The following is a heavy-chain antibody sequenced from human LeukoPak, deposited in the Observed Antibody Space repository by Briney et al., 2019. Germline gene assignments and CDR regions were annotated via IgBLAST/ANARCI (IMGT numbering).Heavy chain of an antibody. V-gene: IGHV4-38-2*02. J-gene: IGHJ6*03. Sequence: SETLSLTCTVSGYSISSGYYWGWIRQPPGKGLEWIGSIYHSGSTYYNPSLKSRVTISVDTSKNQFSLKLSSVTAADTAVYYCAGRPSYSSSWYHYYYYYMDVWGKGTTVTVSS. D-gene: IGHD6-13*01. CDR1: GYSISSGYY. CDR2: IYHSGST. CDR3: AGRPSYSSSWYHYYYYYMDV.